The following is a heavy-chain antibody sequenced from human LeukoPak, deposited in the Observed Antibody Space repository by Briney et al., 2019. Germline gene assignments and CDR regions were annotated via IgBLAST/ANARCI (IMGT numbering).Heavy chain of an antibody. D-gene: IGHD6-6*01. CDR1: GYTFTGYY. V-gene: IGHV1-2*02. CDR3: ARGGRRVAARPSYYYYYMDV. J-gene: IGHJ6*03. CDR2: INPNSGGT. Sequence: ASVKVSCKASGYTFTGYYVHWVRQAPGQGLEWMGWINPNSGGTNYAQKFQGRVTMTRDTSISTAYMELSRLRSDDTAVYYCARGGRRVAARPSYYYYYMDVWGKGTTVTVSS.